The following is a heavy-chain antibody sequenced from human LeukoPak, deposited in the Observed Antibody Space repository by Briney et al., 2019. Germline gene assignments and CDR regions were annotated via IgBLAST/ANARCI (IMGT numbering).Heavy chain of an antibody. CDR1: GGSISSGGYY. CDR3: ARSKYQLLSQYNWFDP. Sequence: SETLSLTCTVSGGSISSGGYYWSWIRQHPGKGLEWIGYIYYSASTYYNPSLKSRVTISVDTSKNQFSLKLSSVTAADTAVDYCARSKYQLLSQYNWFDPWGQGTLVTVSS. V-gene: IGHV4-31*03. J-gene: IGHJ5*02. CDR2: IYYSAST. D-gene: IGHD2-2*01.